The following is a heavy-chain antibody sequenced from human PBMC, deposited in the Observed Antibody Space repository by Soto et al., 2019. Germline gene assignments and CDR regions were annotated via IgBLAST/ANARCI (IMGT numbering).Heavy chain of an antibody. V-gene: IGHV3-21*01. Sequence: GALRLSCVTSGFTFSRNTMNWVRQAPGKGLEWVASITSSGSYVYYADSVKGRFSASRDNAKNSLSLQMDSLRPDDTAIYFCVKDEGIEAMDVWGQGTTVTVSS. CDR3: VKDEGIEAMDV. CDR2: ITSSGSYV. CDR1: GFTFSRNT. D-gene: IGHD3-3*02. J-gene: IGHJ6*02.